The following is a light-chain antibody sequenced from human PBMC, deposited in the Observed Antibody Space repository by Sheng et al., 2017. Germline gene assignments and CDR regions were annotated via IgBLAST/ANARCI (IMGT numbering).Light chain of an antibody. CDR2: NDN. CDR3: AGWDAGLSGYV. J-gene: IGLJ1*01. V-gene: IGLV1-47*02. Sequence: QAVLTQPPSASGTPGQRVTISCSGSNSNIGNDNVYWYQQLPGTAPKLLIYNDNQRPSGVPDRFSGSKSGTSASLAISGLRSEDEADYYCAGWDAGLSGYVFGAGTKVTRP. CDR1: NSNIGNDN.